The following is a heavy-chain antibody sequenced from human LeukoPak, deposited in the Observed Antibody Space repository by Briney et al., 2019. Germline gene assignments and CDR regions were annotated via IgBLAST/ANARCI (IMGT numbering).Heavy chain of an antibody. CDR3: ARDSTALDYDILTGYQKYYFDY. J-gene: IGHJ4*02. CDR1: GGTFSSYA. D-gene: IGHD3-9*01. V-gene: IGHV1-69*05. Sequence: SVKVSCKASGGTFSSYAISWARQAPGQGLEWMGRIIPIFGTANYAQKFQGRVSITTDESTSTAYMELSSLRSEETAVYCCARDSTALDYDILTGYQKYYFDYWGQGTLVTVSS. CDR2: IIPIFGTA.